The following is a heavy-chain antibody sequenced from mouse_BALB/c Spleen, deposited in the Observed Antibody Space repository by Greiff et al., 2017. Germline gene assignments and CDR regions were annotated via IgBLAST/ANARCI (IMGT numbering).Heavy chain of an antibody. Sequence: QVQLKESGPGLVAPSQSLSITCTVSGFSLTSYGVHWVRQPPGKGLEWLGVIWAGGSTNYNSALMSRLSISKDNSKSHVFLIMNRLQTDDTAMYYCARGERLWLLGDWGQGTSVTVSS. CDR1: GFSLTSYG. CDR2: IWAGGST. D-gene: IGHD2-2*01. V-gene: IGHV2-9*02. CDR3: ARGERLWLLGD. J-gene: IGHJ4*01.